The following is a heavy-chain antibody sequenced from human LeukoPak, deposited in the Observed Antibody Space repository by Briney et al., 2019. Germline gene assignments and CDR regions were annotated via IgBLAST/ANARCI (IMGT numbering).Heavy chain of an antibody. J-gene: IGHJ4*02. V-gene: IGHV3-11*01. CDR2: IDPTGYNT. Sequence: GGSLRLSCGAFGYIFNDYYMTWFRQAPGKAPEWLALIDPTGYNTYYAGSVKGRFTNSRDNARNSPYLQMNGLRVEDTAIYYCTTTGGRDGDFWGQGTLVTVSS. CDR1: GYIFNDYY. D-gene: IGHD5-24*01. CDR3: TTTGGRDGDF.